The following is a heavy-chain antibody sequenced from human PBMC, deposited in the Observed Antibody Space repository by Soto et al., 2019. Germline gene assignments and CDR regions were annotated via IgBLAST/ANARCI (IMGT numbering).Heavy chain of an antibody. V-gene: IGHV3-23*01. Sequence: GGSLRLSCAASGFTFSSYAMSWVRQAPGKGLEWVSTISGSGVGTYYADSMKGRFTISRDNSKNTLYLQMYSLRVEDTAVYYCASESDHWGQGSLVTFSS. J-gene: IGHJ4*02. CDR1: GFTFSSYA. CDR2: ISGSGVGT. CDR3: ASESDH.